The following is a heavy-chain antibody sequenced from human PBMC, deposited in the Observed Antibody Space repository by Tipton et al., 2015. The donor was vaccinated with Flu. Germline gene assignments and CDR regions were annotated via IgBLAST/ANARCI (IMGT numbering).Heavy chain of an antibody. D-gene: IGHD4-11*01. CDR3: ARRDYSNYVSEPKNWFDS. CDR1: GDSIGSAYY. J-gene: IGHJ5*01. Sequence: TLSLTCSVSGDSIGSAYYWGWVRRPPGKGLEWIGTIYHSGTTYYNSSLQSRVTLSVDSSRNQFSLKVRPVTASDTAIYYCARRDYSNYVSEPKNWFDSWGQGTLVTVSS. CDR2: IYHSGTT. V-gene: IGHV4-38-2*01.